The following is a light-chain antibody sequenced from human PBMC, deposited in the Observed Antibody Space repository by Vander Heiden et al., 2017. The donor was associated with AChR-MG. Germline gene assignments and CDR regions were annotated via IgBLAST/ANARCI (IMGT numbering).Light chain of an antibody. V-gene: IGKV1-5*03. Sequence: DIQLTQSPSTLSASVGDRVTITCRASEDIGTWLAWYQQKPGKAPKLLIYKSSTLQSGVPLRFSGSGSGTEFTLTISSLQPDDFATYYCQQYHIYYLLPFGGGTKVEIK. CDR1: EDIGTW. CDR3: QQYHIYYLLP. J-gene: IGKJ4*01. CDR2: KSS.